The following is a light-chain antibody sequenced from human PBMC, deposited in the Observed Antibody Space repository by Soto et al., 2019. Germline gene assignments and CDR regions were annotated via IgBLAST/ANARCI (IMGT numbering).Light chain of an antibody. CDR3: QQFYSFPVT. J-gene: IGKJ4*01. V-gene: IGKV4-1*01. CDR2: FAS. CDR1: QGVLSNSNNKDF. Sequence: IVMTQSPDSLAVSLGERATINCKSSQGVLSNSNNKDFLAWYQQRPGQPPKLLIFFASTRDSGVPDRFSGIGSGTDFSLTVSSLEAEDVSVYYCQQFYSFPVTFGGGTKVEIK.